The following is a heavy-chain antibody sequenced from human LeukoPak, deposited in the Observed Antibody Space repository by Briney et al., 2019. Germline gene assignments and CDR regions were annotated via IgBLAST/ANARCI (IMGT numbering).Heavy chain of an antibody. V-gene: IGHV4-4*09. CDR1: GSSIGTYS. Sequence: SETLSLTCTVSGSSIGTYSWSWIRQPPGKGLEWVGYICTTGGTHYNPSLKSRVTMSLDTSKNQLSLRLSSVTAADTAVFYCARHRAGMATITDDAFDIWGQGTMVTVSS. CDR2: ICTTGGT. D-gene: IGHD5-24*01. CDR3: ARHRAGMATITDDAFDI. J-gene: IGHJ3*02.